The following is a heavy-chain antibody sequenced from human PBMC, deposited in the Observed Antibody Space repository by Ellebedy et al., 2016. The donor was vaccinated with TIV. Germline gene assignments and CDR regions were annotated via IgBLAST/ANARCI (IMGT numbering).Heavy chain of an antibody. V-gene: IGHV3-30*03. D-gene: IGHD6-13*01. J-gene: IGHJ6*02. Sequence: GESLKISCAASGFTFSSYGMHWVRQAPGKGLEWVAVLSSDGSNKYYADSVKGRFTISRDNSKKTLYLQMNSLRAEETAVYYCARDEVYSSSWYAYYYYGMDVWGQGTTVTVSS. CDR1: GFTFSSYG. CDR2: LSSDGSNK. CDR3: ARDEVYSSSWYAYYYYGMDV.